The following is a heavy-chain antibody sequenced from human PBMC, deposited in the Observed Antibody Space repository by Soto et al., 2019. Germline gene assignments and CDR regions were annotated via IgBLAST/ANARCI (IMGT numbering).Heavy chain of an antibody. D-gene: IGHD3-3*01. J-gene: IGHJ6*02. V-gene: IGHV1-69*13. CDR3: ARVEVGDYDFWSGYYTRPTGNYYYGMDV. CDR1: GGTFSSYA. Sequence: SVKVSCKASGGTFSSYAISWVRQAPGQGLEWMGGIIPIFGTANYAQKFQGRVTITADESTSTAYMELSSLGSEDTAVYYCARVEVGDYDFWSGYYTRPTGNYYYGMDVWGQGTTVTVSS. CDR2: IIPIFGTA.